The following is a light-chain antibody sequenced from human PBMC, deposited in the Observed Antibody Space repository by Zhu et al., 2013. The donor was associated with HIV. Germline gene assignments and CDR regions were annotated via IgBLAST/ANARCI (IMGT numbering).Light chain of an antibody. CDR3: QQYGSSPLT. CDR1: QSVSRNF. Sequence: EIVLTQSPGTLSLSPGERATLSCRASQSVSRNFLAWYQQKPGQPPRLLIYGASSRATGIPDRFSGSGSGTDFILTISRLEPEDFAVYYCQQYGSSPLTFGGGTKVQIK. J-gene: IGKJ4*01. V-gene: IGKV3-20*01. CDR2: GAS.